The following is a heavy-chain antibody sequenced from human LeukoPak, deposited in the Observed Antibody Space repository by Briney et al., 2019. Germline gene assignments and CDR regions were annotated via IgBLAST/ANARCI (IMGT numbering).Heavy chain of an antibody. D-gene: IGHD4-11*01. CDR2: INPNSGET. CDR3: ARDRDYSNTERGFGF. J-gene: IGHJ4*02. V-gene: IGHV1-2*02. CDR1: GYTFTDYY. Sequence: ASVTVSCTPSGYTFTDYYIHWVRQAPGQGLEWMGWINPNSGETNSAQKFQGRVTMTGDSSISTAYMELSRVTSDDTAVYYCARDRDYSNTERGFGFWGQGTLVTVPS.